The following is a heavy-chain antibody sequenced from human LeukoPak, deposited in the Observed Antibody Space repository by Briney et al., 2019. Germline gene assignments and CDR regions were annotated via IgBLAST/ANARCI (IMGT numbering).Heavy chain of an antibody. Sequence: PGGSLRLSCAASGFIFDDYAMHWVRQAPGKGLEWVSGISWNSGSIGYADSVKGRFTISRDNAKNSLYLQMNSLRAEDTAVYYCARVALESIAVAALEVDYWGQGTLVTVSS. CDR1: GFIFDDYA. D-gene: IGHD6-19*01. J-gene: IGHJ4*02. V-gene: IGHV3-9*01. CDR3: ARVALESIAVAALEVDY. CDR2: ISWNSGSI.